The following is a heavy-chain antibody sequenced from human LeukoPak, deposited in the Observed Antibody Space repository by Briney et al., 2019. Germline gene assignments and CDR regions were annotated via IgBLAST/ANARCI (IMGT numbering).Heavy chain of an antibody. CDR1: GFTFSSYS. CDR3: ARDPRVYDYGDL. Sequence: PGGSLRLSCAASGFTFSSYSMNWVRQAPGKGLEWVSSISSSSSYIYYADSVKGRFTISRDNAKNTLYLQMNSLRAEDTAVYYCARDPRVYDYGDLWGQGTLVTVSS. V-gene: IGHV3-21*01. CDR2: ISSSSSYI. D-gene: IGHD2/OR15-2a*01. J-gene: IGHJ4*02.